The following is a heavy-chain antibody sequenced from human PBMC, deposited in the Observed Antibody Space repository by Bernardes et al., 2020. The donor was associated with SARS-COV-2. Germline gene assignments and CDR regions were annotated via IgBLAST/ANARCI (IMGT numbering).Heavy chain of an antibody. CDR1: GFTLNNFG. V-gene: IGHV3-30*18. J-gene: IGHJ6*02. CDR3: AKRKQIFHLSEWDVGMDV. Sequence: GGSLRLSFAASGFTLNNFGIHWVRQAPGKGLEWVSLISYEGSKEFYTDFVRGRFSISRDNSKRAVYLQMNSLGPEDTAVYYCAKRKQIFHLSEWDVGMDVWGRGTTVTVS. D-gene: IGHD1-26*01. CDR2: ISYEGSKE.